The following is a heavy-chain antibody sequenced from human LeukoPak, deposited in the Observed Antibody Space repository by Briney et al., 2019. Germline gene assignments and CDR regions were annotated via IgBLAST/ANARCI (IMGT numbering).Heavy chain of an antibody. CDR2: ISSGGST. CDR3: ARGPYSYDSSGAFDI. CDR1: GDSISSGDYY. J-gene: IGHJ3*02. D-gene: IGHD3-22*01. V-gene: IGHV4-61*02. Sequence: SETLSLTCTVSGDSISSGDYYWSWIRQPAGKGLEWIGRISSGGSTNYNPSLKSRVTISVDTSKNQFSLKLSSVTAADTAVYFCARGPYSYDSSGAFDIWGQGTMVTVSS.